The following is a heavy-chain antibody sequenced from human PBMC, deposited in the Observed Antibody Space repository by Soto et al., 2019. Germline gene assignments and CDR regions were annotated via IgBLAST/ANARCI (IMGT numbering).Heavy chain of an antibody. Sequence: SETLSLTCTVSGGSISSYYWSWIRQPPGKGLEWIGYIYYSGSTNYNPSLKSRVTISVDTSKNQFSLKLSSVTAADTAVYYCARQTAMVTPLDYWGQGTLVTVSS. CDR1: GGSISSYY. J-gene: IGHJ4*02. V-gene: IGHV4-59*08. CDR2: IYYSGST. CDR3: ARQTAMVTPLDY. D-gene: IGHD5-18*01.